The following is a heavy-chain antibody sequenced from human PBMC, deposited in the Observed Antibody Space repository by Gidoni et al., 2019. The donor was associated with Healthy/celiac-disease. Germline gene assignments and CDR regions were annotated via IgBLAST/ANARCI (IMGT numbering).Heavy chain of an antibody. CDR3: ARVAYDSSGYDSYYFDY. CDR1: GYPFTSYY. CDR2: INPSGGST. D-gene: IGHD3-22*01. J-gene: IGHJ4*02. V-gene: IGHV1-46*03. Sequence: VQLVQSGAEVTKPGASLTVSCKASGYPFTSYYMHWVRQAPGQGLEWMGIINPSGGSTSYAQKFQGRVTMTRDTSTSTVYMELSSLRSEDTAVYYGARVAYDSSGYDSYYFDYWGQGTLVTVSS.